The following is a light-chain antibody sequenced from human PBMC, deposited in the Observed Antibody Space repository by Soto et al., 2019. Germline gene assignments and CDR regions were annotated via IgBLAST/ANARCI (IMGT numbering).Light chain of an antibody. Sequence: EIVLTQSPGTLSLSPGERATLSGRASQSLSRHLAWYQQKPGQAPRLLIYDASNRATGIPARFSGSGSGTEFTPTISRLEPEDFAVYYCQQYDSPSWTFGQGTKVDIK. J-gene: IGKJ1*01. CDR2: DAS. CDR1: QSLSRH. CDR3: QQYDSPSWT. V-gene: IGKV3-20*01.